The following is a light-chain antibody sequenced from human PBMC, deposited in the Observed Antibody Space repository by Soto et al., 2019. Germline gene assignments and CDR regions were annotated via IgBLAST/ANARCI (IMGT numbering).Light chain of an antibody. J-gene: IGLJ1*01. V-gene: IGLV1-40*01. CDR3: LSSDSDMSSPRYV. CDR2: GDS. CDR1: SSNIGAGRD. Sequence: QSVLTRPPSVSGAPGQRVTISCTGSSSNIGAGRDVHWYQQLPGTAPKLLIYGDSNRPSGVPDRFSGSKYGASASLATTGLQPQDDAQSHRLSSDSDMSSPRYVFGPGTKLTVL.